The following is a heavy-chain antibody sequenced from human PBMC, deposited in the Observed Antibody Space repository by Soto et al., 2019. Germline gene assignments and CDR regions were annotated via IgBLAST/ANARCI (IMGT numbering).Heavy chain of an antibody. Sequence: EVQLVQSGAEVKKPGESLKISCKGSGYSFTNHWIGWVRQMPGKGLEWMGMMYPGNFDARYSPSFQGQVTISVDKSISTAYLEWSSLKASDTAMYYCGRQFHLGIGAPGSFSFDIWGQGTTVTVSS. CDR1: GYSFTNHW. J-gene: IGHJ3*02. D-gene: IGHD6-13*01. CDR2: MYPGNFDA. CDR3: GRQFHLGIGAPGSFSFDI. V-gene: IGHV5-51*01.